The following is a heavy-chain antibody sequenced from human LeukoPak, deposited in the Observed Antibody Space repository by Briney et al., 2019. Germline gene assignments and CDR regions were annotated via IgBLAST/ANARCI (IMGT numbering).Heavy chain of an antibody. J-gene: IGHJ4*02. CDR3: ARVGDSSSWLDY. D-gene: IGHD6-13*01. CDR1: GGSISSYY. Sequence: SETLSLTCTVSGGSISSYYWSWIRQPPGKGLEWIGYIYTSGSTNYDPSLKSRVTISVDTSKNQFSLKLSSVTAADTAVYYCARVGDSSSWLDYWGQGTLVTVSS. CDR2: IYTSGST. V-gene: IGHV4-4*09.